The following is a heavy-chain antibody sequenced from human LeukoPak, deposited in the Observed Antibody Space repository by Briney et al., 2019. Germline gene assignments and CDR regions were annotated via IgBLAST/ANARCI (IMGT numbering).Heavy chain of an antibody. J-gene: IGHJ3*02. CDR1: GGSISSYY. CDR2: IYYSGST. CDR3: ARDRNSGYVRVFDI. Sequence: PSETLSLTCTVSGGSISSYYWSWIRQPPGKGLEWIGYIYYSGSTNYNPSLKSRVTISVDTSKNQFSLKLSSVTAADTAVYYYARDRNSGYVRVFDIWGQGTMVTVSS. D-gene: IGHD5-12*01. V-gene: IGHV4-59*01.